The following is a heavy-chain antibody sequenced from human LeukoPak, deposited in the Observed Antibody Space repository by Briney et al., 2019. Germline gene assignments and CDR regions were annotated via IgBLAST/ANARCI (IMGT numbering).Heavy chain of an antibody. Sequence: GGSLRLPCAASGFTFSIYWMHCVREAPGKGLVWVSRINSDGSSTSYADSVKGRFTISRDNAKTSVFLQMNTLRVEDTAVYYCARADSARSGDWFFDIWGRGTRVAVSS. V-gene: IGHV3-74*01. J-gene: IGHJ2*01. D-gene: IGHD5-12*01. CDR1: GFTFSIYW. CDR3: ARADSARSGDWFFDI. CDR2: INSDGSST.